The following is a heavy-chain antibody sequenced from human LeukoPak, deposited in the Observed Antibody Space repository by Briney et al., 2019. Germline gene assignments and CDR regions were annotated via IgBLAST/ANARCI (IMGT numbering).Heavy chain of an antibody. CDR2: INHSGYT. D-gene: IGHD2-21*02. Sequence: SETLSLTCAVSGVSFDDYYWAWVRQTPGKGLEWIGEINHSGYTNDSPSLRSRVTLSIDTSRKQFSLNLRSVTVPDAGTYYCTRMTAGLDYWGQGTLVTVSS. V-gene: IGHV4-34*01. CDR1: GVSFDDYY. CDR3: TRMTAGLDY. J-gene: IGHJ4*02.